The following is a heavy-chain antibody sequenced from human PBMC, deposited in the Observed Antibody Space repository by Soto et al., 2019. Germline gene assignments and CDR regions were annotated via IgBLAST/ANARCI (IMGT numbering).Heavy chain of an antibody. CDR1: GFTFSSYS. CDR3: ARENDYVWGSYRLNWFDS. J-gene: IGHJ5*01. Sequence: GGSLRLSCAASGFTFSSYSMNWVRQAPGKGLEWVSYISSSSSTIYYADSVKGRFTISRDNAKNSLYLQMKSLRDEDTAVYYCARENDYVWGSYRLNWFDSWGQGTLVTVSS. CDR2: ISSSSSTI. V-gene: IGHV3-48*02. D-gene: IGHD3-16*02.